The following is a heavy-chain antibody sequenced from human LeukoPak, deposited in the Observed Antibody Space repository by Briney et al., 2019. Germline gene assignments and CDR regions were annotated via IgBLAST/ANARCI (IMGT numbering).Heavy chain of an antibody. V-gene: IGHV4-4*07. CDR3: ARDRGSGWWGWFAP. CDR1: GGSFSSYY. CDR2: INPSGST. D-gene: IGHD6-19*01. Sequence: SETLSLTCTVSGGSFSSYYWSWIRQPAGKGLEWIGGINPSGSTNYNPSLKSRVTISVDTSKNQFSLKLSSVTATDTAVYYCARDRGSGWWGWFAPSGQGTLVTLSS. J-gene: IGHJ5*02.